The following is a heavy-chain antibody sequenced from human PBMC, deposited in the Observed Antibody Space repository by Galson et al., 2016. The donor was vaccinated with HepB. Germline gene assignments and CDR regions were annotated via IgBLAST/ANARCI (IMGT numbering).Heavy chain of an antibody. CDR2: IFYSGVT. J-gene: IGHJ4*02. V-gene: IGHV4-61*01. Sequence: SETLSLTCTVSSDPVTSGTYYWSWVRQSPGKGLEWIAYIFYSGVTKYNPSLKDRVTISLDTSKKELSLKLGSVTAADTAVYYCARTVNDFWSGFSYYFGNWGQGTLVTVSS. CDR1: SDPVTSGTYY. D-gene: IGHD3-3*01. CDR3: ARTVNDFWSGFSYYFGN.